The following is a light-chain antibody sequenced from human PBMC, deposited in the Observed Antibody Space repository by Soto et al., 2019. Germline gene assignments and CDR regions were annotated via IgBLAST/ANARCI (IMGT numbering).Light chain of an antibody. J-gene: IGLJ2*01. Sequence: QSVLTQPPSASGTPGQRVTISCSGSTSNIGSKTVSWYQQLPGSAPRVLIYNNNERPSGDPDRFSCSKSGTSASLAISGLQSDDEADYYCATWDDSLPAVFGGGTTLTVL. CDR1: TSNIGSKT. CDR3: ATWDDSLPAV. CDR2: NNN. V-gene: IGLV1-44*01.